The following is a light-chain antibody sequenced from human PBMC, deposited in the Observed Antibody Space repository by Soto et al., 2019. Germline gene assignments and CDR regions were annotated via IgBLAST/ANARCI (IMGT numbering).Light chain of an antibody. CDR2: DVI. CDR1: SRDIGCYDF. CDR3: SSYGGSNNLL. J-gene: IGLJ2*01. V-gene: IGLV2-8*01. Sequence: QSALTQPPSASGSPGQSVTISCTGTSRDIGCYDFVSWYQQHPGKAPKLLIYDVIKRPSGVPDRFSGSKSGNTASLTVSGLQTDDEADYYCSSYGGSNNLLFGGGTKLTVL.